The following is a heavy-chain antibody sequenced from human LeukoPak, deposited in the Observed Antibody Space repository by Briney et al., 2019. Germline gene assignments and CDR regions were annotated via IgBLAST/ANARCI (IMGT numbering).Heavy chain of an antibody. CDR3: ARGNPNRSALDL. J-gene: IGHJ3*01. CDR1: GFTLNSYL. CDR2: IKKDGSEE. Sequence: GGSLRLSCAASGFTLNSYLMRWVRQAPGRGLEWVANIKKDGSEESYLDSVKGRFTVSRDNAKNSLFLQMNSLRGEDTAVYYCARGNPNRSALDLWGQGTMVTISS. D-gene: IGHD1-14*01. V-gene: IGHV3-7*01.